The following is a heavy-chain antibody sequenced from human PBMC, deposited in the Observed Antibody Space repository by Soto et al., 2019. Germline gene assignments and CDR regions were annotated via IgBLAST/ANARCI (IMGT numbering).Heavy chain of an antibody. D-gene: IGHD1-26*01. CDR3: ARLFPHSGSYMDY. J-gene: IGHJ4*02. CDR1: GGSISSTNYY. Sequence: SETLSLTCTVSGGSISSTNYYWGWIRQPPGKGLEWIGSIYYSGSTYYNPSLKSRVTISVDTSKNQFSLKLSSVTAADTAMYYCARLFPHSGSYMDYCGQGTLVTVS. V-gene: IGHV4-39*01. CDR2: IYYSGST.